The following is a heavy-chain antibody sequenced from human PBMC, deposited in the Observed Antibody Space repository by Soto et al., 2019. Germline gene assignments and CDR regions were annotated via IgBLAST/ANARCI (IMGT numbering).Heavy chain of an antibody. D-gene: IGHD4-4*01. CDR3: AKGNYANYYYYYYMDV. V-gene: IGHV3-23*01. Sequence: HPGGSLRLSCAASGFTFSSYAMSWVRQAPGKGLEWVSAISGSGGSTYYADSVKGRFTISRDNSKNTLYLQMNSLRAEDTAVYYCAKGNYANYYYYYYMDVWGKGTTVTVSS. J-gene: IGHJ6*03. CDR2: ISGSGGST. CDR1: GFTFSSYA.